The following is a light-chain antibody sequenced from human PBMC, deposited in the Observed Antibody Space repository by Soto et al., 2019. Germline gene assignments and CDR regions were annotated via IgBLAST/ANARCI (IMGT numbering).Light chain of an antibody. CDR2: GNT. V-gene: IGLV1-40*01. CDR1: SSNIGAGYD. J-gene: IGLJ3*02. Sequence: QYVLTQPPSVSGAPGQRVTISCTGSSSNIGAGYDVHWYQQFPGTAPKLLIFGNTNRPSGVPDRFSGSKSGTSASLAITRLQAEDEADFYCQSYDSNLSGWVFGGGTQLTVL. CDR3: QSYDSNLSGWV.